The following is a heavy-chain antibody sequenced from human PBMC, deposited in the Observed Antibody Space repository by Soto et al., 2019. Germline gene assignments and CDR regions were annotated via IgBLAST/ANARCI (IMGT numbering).Heavy chain of an antibody. V-gene: IGHV4-61*08. J-gene: IGHJ3*02. Sequence: SETLSLTCTVSGGSISSGGYYWSWIRQHPGKGLEWIGYIYYSGSTNYNPSLKSRVTISVYTSKNQFSLKLSSVTAADTAVYYCARYSSARDAFDIWGQGTMVTVSS. CDR2: IYYSGST. D-gene: IGHD6-19*01. CDR1: GGSISSGGYY. CDR3: ARYSSARDAFDI.